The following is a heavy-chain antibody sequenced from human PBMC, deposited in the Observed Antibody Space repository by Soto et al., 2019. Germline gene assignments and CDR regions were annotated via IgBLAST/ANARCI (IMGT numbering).Heavy chain of an antibody. CDR1: GGSISSSSYY. J-gene: IGHJ5*02. Sequence: SETLSLTCTVSGGSISSSSYYWGWIRQPPGKGLEWIGSIYYSGSTYYNPSHKSRVTISVDTSKNQFSLKLSSVTAADTAVYYCARHVFAVAGTDWFDPWGQGTLVTVSS. D-gene: IGHD6-19*01. CDR3: ARHVFAVAGTDWFDP. CDR2: IYYSGST. V-gene: IGHV4-39*01.